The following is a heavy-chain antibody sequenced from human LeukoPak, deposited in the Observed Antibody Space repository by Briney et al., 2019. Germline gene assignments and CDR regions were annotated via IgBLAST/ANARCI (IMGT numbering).Heavy chain of an antibody. CDR1: GGSFSGYY. CDR3: ARGCCGGDCYSWLGQHNWFDP. J-gene: IGHJ5*02. Sequence: SETLSLTCAVYGGSFSGYYWSWIRQPPGKGLEWIGEINHSGSTNYNPSLKSRVTMSVDTSKNQFSLKLSSVTAADTAVYYCARGCCGGDCYSWLGQHNWFDPWGQGTLVTVSS. CDR2: INHSGST. D-gene: IGHD2-21*02. V-gene: IGHV4-34*01.